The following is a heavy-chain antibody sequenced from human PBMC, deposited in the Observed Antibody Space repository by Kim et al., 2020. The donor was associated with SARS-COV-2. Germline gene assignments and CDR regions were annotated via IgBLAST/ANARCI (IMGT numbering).Heavy chain of an antibody. V-gene: IGHV3-53*01. CDR2: IYSGGST. D-gene: IGHD3-10*01. CDR1: GFTVSSNY. Sequence: GGSLRLSCAASGFTVSSNYMSWVRQAPGKGLEWVSVIYSGGSTYYADSVKGRFTISRDNSKNTLYLQMNSLRAEDTAVYYCASYYGSGSYAASDDFDIWGQGTMVTVSS. CDR3: ASYYGSGSYAASDDFDI. J-gene: IGHJ3*02.